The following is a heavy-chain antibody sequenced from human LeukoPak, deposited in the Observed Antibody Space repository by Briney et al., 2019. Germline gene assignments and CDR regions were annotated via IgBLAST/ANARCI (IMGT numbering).Heavy chain of an antibody. Sequence: ASVTVSCKASGYTFTGHYLHWVRQAPGQGLEWMGWMNPNSGGTIYAQNFQGRVTMTRDTSLSTAYMQLSRLRFDDAAVYYCASGQWTDYWGQGTLVTVS. D-gene: IGHD6-19*01. J-gene: IGHJ4*02. CDR3: ASGQWTDY. CDR1: GYTFTGHY. CDR2: MNPNSGGT. V-gene: IGHV1-2*02.